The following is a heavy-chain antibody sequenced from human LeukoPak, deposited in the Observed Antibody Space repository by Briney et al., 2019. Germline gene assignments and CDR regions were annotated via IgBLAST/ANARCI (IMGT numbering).Heavy chain of an antibody. CDR1: GFTFNTHS. CDR3: ARAVGHGSGSPRMDV. Sequence: GGSLRLSCAASGFTFNTHSMNWVRQAPGEGLEWVSYILSSSSTIYYADSVKGRFTISRDNAKNSLFLQMNSLRADDTAVYYCARAVGHGSGSPRMDVWGNGTTVTVSS. J-gene: IGHJ6*04. CDR2: ILSSSSTI. D-gene: IGHD3-10*01. V-gene: IGHV3-48*01.